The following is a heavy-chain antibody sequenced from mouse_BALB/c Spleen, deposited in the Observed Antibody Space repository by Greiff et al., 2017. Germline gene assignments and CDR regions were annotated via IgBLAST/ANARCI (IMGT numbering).Heavy chain of an antibody. CDR2: IDPSDSET. CDR1: GYTFTSYW. V-gene: IGHV1-69*02. J-gene: IGHJ3*01. Sequence: VQLQQPGAELVKPGAPVKLSCKASGYTFTSYWMNWVKQRPGRGLEWIGRIDPSDSETHYNQKFKDKATLTVDKSSSTAYIQLSSLTSEDSAVYYCAREGNYDGGFAYWGQGTLVTVSA. CDR3: AREGNYDGGFAY. D-gene: IGHD2-4*01.